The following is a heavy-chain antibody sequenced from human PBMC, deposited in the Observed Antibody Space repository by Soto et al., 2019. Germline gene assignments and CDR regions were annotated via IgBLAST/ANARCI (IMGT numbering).Heavy chain of an antibody. CDR2: IYYSGST. CDR3: ARGRHDYGDYGGIDY. J-gene: IGHJ4*02. Sequence: QVQLQKSGPGLVKPSQTLSLTCTVSGGSISSGGYYWSWIRQHPGKGLEWIGYIYYSGSTYYNPSLKSRVTISVDTSKNQFSLKLSSVTASDTAVYYCARGRHDYGDYGGIDYWGQGTLVTVSS. V-gene: IGHV4-31*03. D-gene: IGHD4-17*01. CDR1: GGSISSGGYY.